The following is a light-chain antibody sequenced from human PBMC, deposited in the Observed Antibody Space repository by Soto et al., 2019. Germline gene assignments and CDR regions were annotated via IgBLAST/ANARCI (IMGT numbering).Light chain of an antibody. CDR3: SSYSSSSALDVI. Sequence: QSALAQPASVSGSPGQSITISCAGTNRDVGGYNYVSWYQQYPGKAPKLIIYEVTYRPSGVSNRFSGSKSGNTASPTISGLQAEDEADYYCSSYSSSSALDVIFGGGTKLTVL. J-gene: IGLJ2*01. CDR2: EVT. CDR1: NRDVGGYNY. V-gene: IGLV2-14*01.